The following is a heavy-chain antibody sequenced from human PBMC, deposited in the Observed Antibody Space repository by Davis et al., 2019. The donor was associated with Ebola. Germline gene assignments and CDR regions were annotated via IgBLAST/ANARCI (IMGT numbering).Heavy chain of an antibody. CDR3: AKDGSSWELGV. CDR1: GYTFTNYG. D-gene: IGHD1-26*01. V-gene: IGHV1-3*01. Sequence: ASVKVSCKASGYTFTNYGIHWVRQAPGQRLEWMGWINAGNGDTEYLEKFQGRVTITRDRSANTAHMYLSSLRSEDTSVYYCAKDGSSWELGVWGQGTLVTVSS. J-gene: IGHJ4*02. CDR2: INAGNGDT.